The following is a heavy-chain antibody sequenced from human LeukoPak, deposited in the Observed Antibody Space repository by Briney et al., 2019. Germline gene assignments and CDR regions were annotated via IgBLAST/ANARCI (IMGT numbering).Heavy chain of an antibody. D-gene: IGHD5-18*01. CDR3: AREDLDPLGYRYYYYGMDV. J-gene: IGHJ6*02. CDR2: INPSGGST. CDR1: GYTFTSYY. V-gene: IGHV1-46*01. Sequence: ASVKVSCKASGYTFTSYYMHWVRQAPGQGLEWMGIINPSGGSTSYAQKFQGRVTMTRDTSTSTVHMELSSLRSEDTAVYYCAREDLDPLGYRYYYYGMDVWGQGTTVTVSS.